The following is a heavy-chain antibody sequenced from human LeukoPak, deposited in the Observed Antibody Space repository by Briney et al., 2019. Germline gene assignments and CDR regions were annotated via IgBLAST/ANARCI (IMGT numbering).Heavy chain of an antibody. CDR3: ARAIYDVVVPADIDY. J-gene: IGHJ4*02. D-gene: IGHD2-2*01. Sequence: GGSLRLSCVASGFTFSSYWMSWVRQAPGKGLEWVSSISSRSRDVYYADSVKGRFTISRDNTRNSLYLQMNSLRAEDTAVYYCARAIYDVVVPADIDYWGQGTLVTVSS. CDR1: GFTFSSYW. V-gene: IGHV3-21*01. CDR2: ISSRSRDV.